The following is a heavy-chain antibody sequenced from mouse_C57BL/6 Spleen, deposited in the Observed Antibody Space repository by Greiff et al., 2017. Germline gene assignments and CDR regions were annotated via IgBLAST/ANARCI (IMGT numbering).Heavy chain of an antibody. J-gene: IGHJ4*01. CDR1: GFTFSSYA. CDR3: ARGANWVPMDY. Sequence: EVQGVESGGGLVKPGGSLKLSCAASGFTFSSYAMSWVRQTPEKRLEWVATISDGGSYTYYPDNVKGRFTISRDNAKNNLYLQMSHLKSEDTAMYYCARGANWVPMDYWGQGTSVTVSS. D-gene: IGHD4-1*01. V-gene: IGHV5-4*01. CDR2: ISDGGSYT.